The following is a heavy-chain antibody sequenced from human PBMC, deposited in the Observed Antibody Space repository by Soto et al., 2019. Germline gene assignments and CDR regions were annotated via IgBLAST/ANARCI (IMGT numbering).Heavy chain of an antibody. J-gene: IGHJ3*01. D-gene: IGHD3-16*01. CDR2: LTSGGSHK. CDR3: ARGGSFDV. V-gene: IGHV3-30*03. CDR1: GFTFNNYG. Sequence: QEQVVESGGGVVQPGRSLRLSCTASGFTFNNYGLHWVRQDPGKGLEWVALLTSGGSHKFYSESVKGRFTISRDDSKNTLFLQMDSLRTEDMAVYYCARGGSFDVWGRGTMVTVSS.